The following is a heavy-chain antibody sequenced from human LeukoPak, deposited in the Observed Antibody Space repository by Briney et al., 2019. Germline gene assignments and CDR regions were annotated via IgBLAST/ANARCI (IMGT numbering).Heavy chain of an antibody. D-gene: IGHD3-22*01. V-gene: IGHV1-69*05. J-gene: IGHJ4*02. CDR1: GGTFSSYA. CDR3: AREGDSSGYYY. Sequence: GASVKVSCKASGGTFSSYAISWVRQAPGQGLEWMGRIIPIFGTANYAQKFQGRVTIPTNESTRTAYMELSSLRSEDTAVYYCAREGDSSGYYYWGQGTLVTVSS. CDR2: IIPIFGTA.